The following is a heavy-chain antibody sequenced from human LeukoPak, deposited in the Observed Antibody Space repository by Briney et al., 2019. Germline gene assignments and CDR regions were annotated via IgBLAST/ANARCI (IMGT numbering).Heavy chain of an antibody. CDR3: AGEADYMGSGYRGAFDI. CDR2: INPSGGST. Sequence: ASVRVSCKASGYTFTSYYMHWVRQAPGQGLEWMGIINPSGGSTSYAQKFQGRVTMTRDTSTSTVYMELSSLRSEDTAVYYCAGEADYMGSGYRGAFDIWGQGTMVTVSS. J-gene: IGHJ3*02. V-gene: IGHV1-46*01. D-gene: IGHD3-22*01. CDR1: GYTFTSYY.